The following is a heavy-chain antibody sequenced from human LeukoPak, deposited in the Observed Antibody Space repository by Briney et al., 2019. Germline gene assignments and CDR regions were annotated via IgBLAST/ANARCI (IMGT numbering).Heavy chain of an antibody. Sequence: GGSLRLSCAASGFTFSSYWMRLVRQAPGKGLEWVANIKQDGSEKYYVDSVKGRFTISRDNAKNSLYLQMNSLRAEDTAVYYCARERAFGGAWDFDYWGQGTLVTVSS. D-gene: IGHD3-16*01. CDR1: GFTFSSYW. V-gene: IGHV3-7*01. CDR2: IKQDGSEK. CDR3: ARERAFGGAWDFDY. J-gene: IGHJ4*02.